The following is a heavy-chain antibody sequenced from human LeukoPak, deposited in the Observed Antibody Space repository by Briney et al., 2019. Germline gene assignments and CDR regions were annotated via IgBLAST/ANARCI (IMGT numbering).Heavy chain of an antibody. CDR2: ISGSGGAT. Sequence: GGSLRLSCAASGFTFSTYAMTWVRQAPGKGLEWVSAISGSGGATFYPDSVTGRFTISRDNSENTLYLQMNSLRAEDTALYYCAKNGGDSYGTGHFDHWGQGILVTVSS. J-gene: IGHJ4*02. V-gene: IGHV3-23*01. CDR3: AKNGGDSYGTGHFDH. D-gene: IGHD5-18*01. CDR1: GFTFSTYA.